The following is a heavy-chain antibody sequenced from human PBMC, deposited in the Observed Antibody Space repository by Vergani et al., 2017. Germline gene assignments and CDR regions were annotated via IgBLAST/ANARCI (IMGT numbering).Heavy chain of an antibody. CDR3: AREVITFVGGIVRDLYHYYYGMDG. D-gene: IGHD3-16*02. V-gene: IGHV3-33*01. CDR1: GFTFSSYG. Sequence: QVQLVESGGCVVQPGRSLRLSCAASGFTFSSYGLHWVRQAPGTGLEWVAVIWYDGSNKYYADSVKGRFTISRDNSKNTLYLQMNSLRAEDTAVYYCAREVITFVGGIVRDLYHYYYGMDGWGKGPRSPSPQ. CDR2: IWYDGSNK. J-gene: IGHJ6*01.